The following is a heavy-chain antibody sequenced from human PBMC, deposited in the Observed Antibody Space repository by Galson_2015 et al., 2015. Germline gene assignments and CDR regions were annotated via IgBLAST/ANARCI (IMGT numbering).Heavy chain of an antibody. CDR2: IYPGDSDT. CDR3: ARRLGDCSTTSCYWFAFDI. V-gene: IGHV5-51*01. J-gene: IGHJ3*02. D-gene: IGHD2-2*01. Sequence: GKGLEWMGIIYPGDSDTRYSPSFQGQVTISADKSITTAYLQWSSLKASDTAIYYCARRLGDCSTTSCYWFAFDIWGQGTMVTVSS.